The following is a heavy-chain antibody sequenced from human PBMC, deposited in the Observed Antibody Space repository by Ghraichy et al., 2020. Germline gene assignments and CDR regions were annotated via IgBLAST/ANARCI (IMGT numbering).Heavy chain of an antibody. J-gene: IGHJ2*01. CDR2: ISGSGGST. CDR1: GFTFSSYA. Sequence: GGSLRLSCAASGFTFSSYALSWVRQAPGKGLEWVSAISGSGGSTYYADSVKGRFTISRDNSKNTLYLQMNSLRAEDTAVYYCASRRGGVVPAAIFESWYFDLWGRGTLVTVSS. V-gene: IGHV3-23*01. CDR3: ASRRGGVVPAAIFESWYFDL. D-gene: IGHD2-2*02.